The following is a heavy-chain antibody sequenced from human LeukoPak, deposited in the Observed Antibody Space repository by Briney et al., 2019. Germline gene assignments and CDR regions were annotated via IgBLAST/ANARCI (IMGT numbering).Heavy chain of an antibody. J-gene: IGHJ4*02. Sequence: GGSLRPSCAASGFTFSSYAMSWVRQAPGKGLEWVSAISGSGGSTYYADSVKGRFTISRDNSKSTLYLQMNSLRAEDTAVYYCAKDLNLRGYCDYWGQGTLVTVSS. D-gene: IGHD1-14*01. CDR2: ISGSGGST. V-gene: IGHV3-23*01. CDR3: AKDLNLRGYCDY. CDR1: GFTFSSYA.